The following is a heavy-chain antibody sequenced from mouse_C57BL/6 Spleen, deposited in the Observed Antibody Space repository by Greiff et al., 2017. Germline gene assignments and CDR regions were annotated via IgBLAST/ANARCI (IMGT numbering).Heavy chain of an antibody. Sequence: QVQLQQPGAELVKPGASVKLSCKASGYTFTSYWMHWVKQRPGQGLEWIGMIHPTSGSTNYNEKFKSKATLTVDKSSSTAYMQLRSLTSEDSAVYYCARGSGGYFGCWGQGTTLTVSS. V-gene: IGHV1-64*01. J-gene: IGHJ2*01. CDR3: ARGSGGYFGC. CDR2: IHPTSGST. CDR1: GYTFTSYW.